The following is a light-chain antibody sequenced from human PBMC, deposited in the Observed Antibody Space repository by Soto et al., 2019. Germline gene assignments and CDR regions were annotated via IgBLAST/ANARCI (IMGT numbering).Light chain of an antibody. V-gene: IGLV9-49*01. CDR1: SGYSNYK. CDR3: GADHGSGSNFVKGV. J-gene: IGLJ2*01. Sequence: QSVLTQPPSASASLGASVTLTCTLSSGYSNYKVDWYHQRPGKGPRFVMRVGTGGIVGSKGDGIPDRFSVLGSGLNRYLTIKNIQEEDESDYHCGADHGSGSNFVKGVFGGGTKLTVL. CDR2: VGTGGIVG.